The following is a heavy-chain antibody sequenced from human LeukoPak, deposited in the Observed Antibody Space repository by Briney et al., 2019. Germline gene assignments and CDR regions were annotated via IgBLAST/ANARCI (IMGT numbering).Heavy chain of an antibody. CDR1: GGSISSYY. Sequence: PSETLSLTCTVSGGSISSYYWSWIRQPPGKGLEWIGYIYTSGSTNYNPSLKSRVTISVDTSKNQFSLKLSSVTAADTAVYYCARQGYCSSTSCSDFDYWGQGTLVTVSS. D-gene: IGHD2-2*01. CDR2: IYTSGST. CDR3: ARQGYCSSTSCSDFDY. J-gene: IGHJ4*02. V-gene: IGHV4-4*09.